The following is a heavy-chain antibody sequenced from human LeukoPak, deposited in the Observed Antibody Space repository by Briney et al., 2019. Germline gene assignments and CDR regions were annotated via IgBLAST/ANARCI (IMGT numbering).Heavy chain of an antibody. J-gene: IGHJ4*02. CDR2: ISYSGT. D-gene: IGHD1-26*01. V-gene: IGHV4-39*01. CDR3: ARRTSNPVGAIDY. CDR1: GDSISISNYY. Sequence: SETLSPTCTVSGDSISISNYYWGWIRQPPGRGLEWIGSISYSGTYYNPSLKSRFTISVDTSKNHFSLNLRSVTAADTAVYYCARRTSNPVGAIDYWGQGTLVTVSS.